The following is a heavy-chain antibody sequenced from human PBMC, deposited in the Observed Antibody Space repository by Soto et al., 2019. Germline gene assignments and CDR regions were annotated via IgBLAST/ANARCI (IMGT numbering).Heavy chain of an antibody. CDR2: TSAYMVT. Sequence: GASVKVSCKASGYTFTSYGISWVRQAPGQGLEWLGWTSAYMVTNYAQKFQGRVTMTTDTSTSTAYMELRSLRFDDTAVYYCARDSSGRAIFDSWAQGTLVTVSS. J-gene: IGHJ4*02. D-gene: IGHD6-19*01. V-gene: IGHV1-18*01. CDR1: GYTFTSYG. CDR3: ARDSSGRAIFDS.